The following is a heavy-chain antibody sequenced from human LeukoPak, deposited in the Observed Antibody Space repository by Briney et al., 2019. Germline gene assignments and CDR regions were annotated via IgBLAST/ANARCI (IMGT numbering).Heavy chain of an antibody. J-gene: IGHJ5*02. CDR2: IYYSGST. Sequence: PSQTLSLTCIVSGGSISSGDYYWSWIRQPPGKGLEWIGYIYYSGSTYYNPSLKSRVTISVDTSKNQFSLKLSSVTAADTAVYYCAGLLGYCSSTSCPNWFDPWGQGTLVTVSS. V-gene: IGHV4-30-4*08. D-gene: IGHD2-2*01. CDR3: AGLLGYCSSTSCPNWFDP. CDR1: GGSISSGDYY.